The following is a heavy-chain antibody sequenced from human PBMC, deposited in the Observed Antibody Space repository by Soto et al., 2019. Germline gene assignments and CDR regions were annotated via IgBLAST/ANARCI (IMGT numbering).Heavy chain of an antibody. CDR1: GESLSGYF. Sequence: VHLEPWGTGLLKPSETLSLTCAVYGESLSGYFWSWVRQPPEKGLEWIGEINHSGSTNYNPSLKSRVTISADTSKHQFSLRLSSVIAADSGIYYCASYHYDDFWIGSRHYMDVWGRGTTVTVSS. V-gene: IGHV4-34*01. D-gene: IGHD3-3*01. J-gene: IGHJ6*03. CDR2: INHSGST. CDR3: ASYHYDDFWIGSRHYMDV.